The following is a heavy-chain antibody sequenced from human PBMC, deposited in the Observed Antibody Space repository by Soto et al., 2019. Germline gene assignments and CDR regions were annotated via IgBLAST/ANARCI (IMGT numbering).Heavy chain of an antibody. D-gene: IGHD2-2*01. J-gene: IGHJ5*02. CDR2: IDWDDDK. V-gene: IGHV2-70*11. CDR1: GFSLSTSGMC. CDR3: ARHSIVVVPAAMSGDNWFDP. Sequence: SGPTLMKPTQTLTLTCTFSGFSLSTSGMCVSWIRQPPGKALEWLARIDWDDDKYYSTSLKTRLTISKDTSKNQVVLTMTNMDPVDTATYYCARHSIVVVPAAMSGDNWFDPWGQGTLVTVSS.